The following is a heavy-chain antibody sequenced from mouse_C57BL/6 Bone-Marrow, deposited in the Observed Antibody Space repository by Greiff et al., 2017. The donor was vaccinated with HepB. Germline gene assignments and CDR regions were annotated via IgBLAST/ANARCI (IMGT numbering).Heavy chain of an antibody. J-gene: IGHJ1*03. Sequence: QVQLQQPGAELVKPGASVKLSCKASGYTFTSYWMQWVKQRPGQGLEWIGEIDPSDSYTNYNQKFKGKATLTVDTSSSTAYMQLSSLTSEDSAVYYCASPLPYVPFDVWGTGTTVTVSS. CDR1: GYTFTSYW. D-gene: IGHD1-1*01. V-gene: IGHV1-50*01. CDR2: IDPSDSYT. CDR3: ASPLPYVPFDV.